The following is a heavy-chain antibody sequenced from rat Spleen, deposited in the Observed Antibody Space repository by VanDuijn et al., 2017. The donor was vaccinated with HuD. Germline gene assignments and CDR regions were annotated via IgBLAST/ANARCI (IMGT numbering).Heavy chain of an antibody. J-gene: IGHJ4*01. D-gene: IGHD1-2*01. Sequence: EVQLVESDGGLVQPGRSLKLSCAASGFTFSDYYMAWVRQAPTEGLEWVATISFDGSSTYYRDSVKGRFTISRDNAKSTLYLQMNSLRSEDTATYYCARPCSRRYVMDAWGQGASVTVSS. CDR2: ISFDGSST. CDR1: GFTFSDYY. V-gene: IGHV5-29*01. CDR3: ARPCSRRYVMDA.